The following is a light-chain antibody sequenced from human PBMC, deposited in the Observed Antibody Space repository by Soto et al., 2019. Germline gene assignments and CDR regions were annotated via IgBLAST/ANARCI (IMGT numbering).Light chain of an antibody. V-gene: IGKV3-15*01. CDR2: GAS. Sequence: EIVMTQSPVILSVSPGERATLSCRASQNVNSDLAWYQQKPGQAPRILIYGASTRATDIPARISGSGSGTDFTLTISRLQSEDFAVYYCQQYNKWPPLYTFGQGTKLEIK. CDR3: QQYNKWPPLYT. J-gene: IGKJ2*01. CDR1: QNVNSD.